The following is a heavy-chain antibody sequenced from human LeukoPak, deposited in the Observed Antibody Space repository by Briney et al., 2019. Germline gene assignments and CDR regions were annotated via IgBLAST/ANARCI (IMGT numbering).Heavy chain of an antibody. CDR2: IYHSGST. V-gene: IGHV4-30-2*01. J-gene: IGHJ5*02. D-gene: IGHD4-23*01. Sequence: SETLSLTCAVSGGSISSGGYSWSWIRQPPGKGLEWIGYIYHSGSTYYNPSLKSRVTISVDRSKNQFSLKLSSVTAADTAVYYCARGGDGDYGGYNWFDPWGQGTLVTVSS. CDR3: ARGGDGDYGGYNWFDP. CDR1: GGSISSGGYS.